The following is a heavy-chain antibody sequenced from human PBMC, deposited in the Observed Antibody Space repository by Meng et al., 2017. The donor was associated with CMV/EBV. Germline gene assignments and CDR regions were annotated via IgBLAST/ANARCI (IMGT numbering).Heavy chain of an antibody. Sequence: GESLKISCAASGFTFSSYAMSWVRQAPGKGLEWVSAISGSGGSTYHADSVKGRFTISRDNSKNTLYLQMNSLRAEDTAVYYCAKDHAVFDNWFDPWGQGTLVTVSS. CDR3: AKDHAVFDNWFDP. CDR2: ISGSGGST. CDR1: GFTFSSYA. J-gene: IGHJ5*02. D-gene: IGHD1-14*01. V-gene: IGHV3-23*01.